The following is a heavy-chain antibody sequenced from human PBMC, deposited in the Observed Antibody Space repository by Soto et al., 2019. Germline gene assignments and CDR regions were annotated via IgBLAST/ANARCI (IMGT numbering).Heavy chain of an antibody. Sequence: ASVKVSCKASGYTFTSYAMHWVRQAPEQRLEWMGWVNAGNGNTKYSQKFQGRVTITRDTSASTAYMELSSLRSEDTAVYYCAIGASTLLYFSPSRGALFDSCGQGTLVTGSS. CDR3: AIGASTLLYFSPSRGALFDS. CDR1: GYTFTSYA. V-gene: IGHV1-3*01. D-gene: IGHD3-10*01. CDR2: VNAGNGNT. J-gene: IGHJ5*01.